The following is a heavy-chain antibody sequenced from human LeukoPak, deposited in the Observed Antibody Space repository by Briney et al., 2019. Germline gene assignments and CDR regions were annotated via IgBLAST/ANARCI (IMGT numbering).Heavy chain of an antibody. V-gene: IGHV3-48*02. Sequence: GGSLRLSCTASGFTFSSYSMSWVRQAPGKGLGWLSFITGSSSTICYADPVKGRFTISRDNAENSLYLQMNSLGDEDTAVYYCARTRSGYYFDYWGQGTLVTVSS. D-gene: IGHD3-3*01. CDR1: GFTFSSYS. CDR3: ARTRSGYYFDY. J-gene: IGHJ4*02. CDR2: ITGSSSTI.